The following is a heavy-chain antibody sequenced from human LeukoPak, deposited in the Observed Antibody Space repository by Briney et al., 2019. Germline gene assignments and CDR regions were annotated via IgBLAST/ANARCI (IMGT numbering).Heavy chain of an antibody. V-gene: IGHV4-39*01. D-gene: IGHD2-21*02. CDR3: ARNPSLHIVVVTAIDY. CDR1: GGSISSSSYY. J-gene: IGHJ4*02. Sequence: PSETLSLTCTVSGGSISSSSYYWGWLRQPPGKGLEWIGNIYYSGSTYYNPSLKSRVTISVDTSKNQFSLKLTSVTAADTAVYYCARNPSLHIVVVTAIDYWGQGTLVTVSS. CDR2: IYYSGST.